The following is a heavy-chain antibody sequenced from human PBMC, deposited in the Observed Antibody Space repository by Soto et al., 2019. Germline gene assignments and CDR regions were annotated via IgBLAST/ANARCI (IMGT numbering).Heavy chain of an antibody. CDR2: IYYSGST. V-gene: IGHV4-59*01. Sequence: KASETLSLTCTVSGGSISSYYWSWVRQPPGKGLEWIGYIYYSGSTNYNPSLKSRVTISVDTSKNQFSLKLSSVTAADTAVYYCARCYYYYGMDVWGQGTTVTVSS. CDR1: GGSISSYY. J-gene: IGHJ6*02. CDR3: ARCYYYYGMDV.